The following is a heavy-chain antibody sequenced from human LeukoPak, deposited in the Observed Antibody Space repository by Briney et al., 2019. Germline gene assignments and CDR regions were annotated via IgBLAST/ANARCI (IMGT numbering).Heavy chain of an antibody. CDR1: GFTFSGYA. CDR2: ISYDGSNE. Sequence: PGRSLRLSCAASGFTFSGYAMHWVRQAPGKGLEWVAVISYDGSNENYADSVKGRFTISRDNSKNTLYLQMNSLRAEDTAVYYCAKDLAEMATIIDYWGQGTLVTVSS. D-gene: IGHD5-24*01. V-gene: IGHV3-30-3*01. J-gene: IGHJ4*02. CDR3: AKDLAEMATIIDY.